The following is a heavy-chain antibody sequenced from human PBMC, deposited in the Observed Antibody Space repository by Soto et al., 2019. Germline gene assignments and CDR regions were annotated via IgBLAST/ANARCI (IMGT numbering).Heavy chain of an antibody. CDR2: INPNSGGT. J-gene: IGHJ5*02. Sequence: SVKVSCKASGYTFTGYYMHWVRQAPGQGLEWMGWINPNSGGTNYAQKFQGRVTMTRDTSISTAYMELSRLRSDDTAVYYCARDPLAAAGTRFDPWGQGTLVTVSS. V-gene: IGHV1-2*02. D-gene: IGHD6-13*01. CDR3: ARDPLAAAGTRFDP. CDR1: GYTFTGYY.